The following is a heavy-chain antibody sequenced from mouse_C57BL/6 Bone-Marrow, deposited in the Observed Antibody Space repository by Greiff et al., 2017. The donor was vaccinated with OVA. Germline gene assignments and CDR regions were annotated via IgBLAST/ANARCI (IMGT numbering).Heavy chain of an antibody. D-gene: IGHD1-1*01. V-gene: IGHV1-26*01. CDR1: GYTFTDYY. CDR3: ARSKPTVVEWYIDV. CDR2: INPNNGGT. J-gene: IGHJ1*03. Sequence: EVKLQQSGPELVKPGASVKISCKASGYTFTDYYMNWVKQSHGKSLEWIGDINPNNGGTSYNQKFKGKATLTVDKSSSTAYMELRSLTSEDSAVYYVARSKPTVVEWYIDVWGTGTTVTVSS.